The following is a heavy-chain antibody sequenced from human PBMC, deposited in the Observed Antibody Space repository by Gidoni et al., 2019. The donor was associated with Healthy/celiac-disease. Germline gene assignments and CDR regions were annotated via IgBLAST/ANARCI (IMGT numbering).Heavy chain of an antibody. CDR1: GGTFSSYA. D-gene: IGHD1-26*01. CDR3: ARVRMGAKGDYYYYGMDV. J-gene: IGHJ6*02. Sequence: QVQLVQSGAEVKKPGSSVKVSCKASGGTFSSYAISWVRQAPGQGLEWMGGIIPIFGTANYAQKFQDKYTSTAYMELSSLRSEDTAVYYCARVRMGAKGDYYYYGMDVWGQGTTVTVSS. V-gene: IGHV1-69*06. CDR2: IIPIFGTA.